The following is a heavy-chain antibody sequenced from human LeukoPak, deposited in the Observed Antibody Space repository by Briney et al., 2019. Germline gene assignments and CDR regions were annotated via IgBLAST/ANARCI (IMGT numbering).Heavy chain of an antibody. Sequence: SETLSLTCTVSGGSISSSSYYWGWIRQPPGTGLEWIGSIYYSGSTYYNPSLKSRVTISVDTSKNQFSLKLSSVTAADTAVYYCARQPSIAAAGNFDYWGQGTLVTVSS. CDR1: GGSISSSSYY. D-gene: IGHD6-13*01. V-gene: IGHV4-39*01. J-gene: IGHJ4*02. CDR2: IYYSGST. CDR3: ARQPSIAAAGNFDY.